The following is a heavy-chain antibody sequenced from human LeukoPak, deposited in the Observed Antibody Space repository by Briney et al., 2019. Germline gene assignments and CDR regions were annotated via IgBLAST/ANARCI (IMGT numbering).Heavy chain of an antibody. CDR1: GFTFSSYS. V-gene: IGHV3-21*01. CDR3: ARDTAYADNWFDP. J-gene: IGHJ5*02. Sequence: GGSLRLSCAASGFTFSSYSMNWVRPAPGKGLEWVSSISSSSSYIYYADSVKGRFTISRDNAKNSLYLQMNSLRAEDTAVYYCARDTAYADNWFDPWGQGTLVTVSS. D-gene: IGHD2-8*01. CDR2: ISSSSSYI.